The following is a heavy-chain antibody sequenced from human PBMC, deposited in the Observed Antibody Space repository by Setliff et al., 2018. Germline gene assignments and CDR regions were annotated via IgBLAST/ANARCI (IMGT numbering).Heavy chain of an antibody. CDR3: ERRSPAYYSDSSGYFYDTSPYMDV. V-gene: IGHV4-59*08. Sequence: PSETLSLTCTVSDGSISTYYWSWTRQPPGKRLEWIGFIHHSGSTHYNPSLKSRVTISVDTSKNQFSLKLSSVTAADTAVYYCERRSPAYYSDSSGYFYDTSPYMDVWGKGTTVTVSS. J-gene: IGHJ6*03. CDR2: IHHSGST. CDR1: DGSISTYY. D-gene: IGHD3-22*01.